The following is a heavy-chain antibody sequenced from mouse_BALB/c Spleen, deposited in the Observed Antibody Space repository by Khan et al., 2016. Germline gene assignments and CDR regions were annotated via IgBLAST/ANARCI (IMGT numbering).Heavy chain of an antibody. CDR3: ARGYDDYYAMDY. CDR1: GYTFSSYW. D-gene: IGHD2-14*01. J-gene: IGHJ4*01. V-gene: IGHV1-9*01. Sequence: QVQLQQSGAELMKPGASVKISCKATGYTFSSYWIEWVKQRPGHGLEWIGEILPRSGSTNYNEKFKGKATFTADTSSNTAYMQLSSLTSEDSAVYSCARGYDDYYAMDYWGQGTSVTVSS. CDR2: ILPRSGST.